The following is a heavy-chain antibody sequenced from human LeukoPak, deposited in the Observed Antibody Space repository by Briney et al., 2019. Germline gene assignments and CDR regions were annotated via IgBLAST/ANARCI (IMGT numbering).Heavy chain of an antibody. Sequence: PGGSLRLSCAASGFTFSSYGMHWVRQAPGKGLEWVAFIRYDGSNKYYADSVKGRFTISRDNSKNTLYLQMNSLRAEDTAVYYCAKGKSSSWYGSYFDYWGQGTLVTVSS. CDR3: AKGKSSSWYGSYFDY. CDR1: GFTFSSYG. V-gene: IGHV3-30*02. D-gene: IGHD6-13*01. CDR2: IRYDGSNK. J-gene: IGHJ4*02.